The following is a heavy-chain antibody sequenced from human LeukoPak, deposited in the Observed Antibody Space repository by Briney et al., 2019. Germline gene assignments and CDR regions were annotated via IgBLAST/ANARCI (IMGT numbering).Heavy chain of an antibody. D-gene: IGHD3-16*02. Sequence: PGGSLRLSCAASGFIFGGYTMNWVRQAPGKGLEWVSSISSSTSYRYYEDSVKGRFTISRDNAKNSLYLQMNSLRAEDTALYYCARARTYRHHDAFDIWGQGTMVTVS. CDR3: ARARTYRHHDAFDI. CDR2: ISSSTSYR. V-gene: IGHV3-21*01. CDR1: GFIFGGYT. J-gene: IGHJ3*02.